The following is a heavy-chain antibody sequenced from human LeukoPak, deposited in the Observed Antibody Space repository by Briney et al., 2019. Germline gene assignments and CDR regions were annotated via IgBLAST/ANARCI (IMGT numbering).Heavy chain of an antibody. D-gene: IGHD3-16*01. J-gene: IGHJ3*01. V-gene: IGHV3-23*01. CDR1: GFTFNDFA. CDR2: IADAGT. CDR3: ARNLGPFDV. Sequence: PGGSLRLSCAASGFTFNDFAMTWVRQARWKGVEWVSTIADAGTYYADSVKGRFIISRDNSKNMLYLQLNSLRADDTAMYYCARNLGPFDVRGHGTMVTVSS.